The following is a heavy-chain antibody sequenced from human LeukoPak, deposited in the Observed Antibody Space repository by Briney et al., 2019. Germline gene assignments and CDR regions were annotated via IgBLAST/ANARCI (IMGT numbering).Heavy chain of an antibody. Sequence: GGSLRLSCAASGFTFRKYNMNWVRQAPGKGLEWVSSISSSSTYLYYADSIKGRFTISRDNAKKSLYLQINSLRVEDTALYYCARTVFRSGEIFDIWGQGTMVTVSS. CDR1: GFTFRKYN. CDR3: ARTVFRSGEIFDI. CDR2: ISSSSTYL. J-gene: IGHJ3*02. D-gene: IGHD2/OR15-2a*01. V-gene: IGHV3-21*01.